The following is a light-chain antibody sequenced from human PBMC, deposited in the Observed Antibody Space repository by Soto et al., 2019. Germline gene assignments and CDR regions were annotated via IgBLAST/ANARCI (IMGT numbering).Light chain of an antibody. CDR1: ESVSGRQ. J-gene: IGKJ5*01. CDR3: QQYATSPS. Sequence: EIVLTHSPGTLSLSPCERATLSCRASESVSGRQLAWYQQKPGQAPRLIMYSATNRATGIPDRFGGSVSGTDFTLTISSLEPEDFAVFYCQQYATSPSFGQGTRLEIK. V-gene: IGKV3-20*01. CDR2: SAT.